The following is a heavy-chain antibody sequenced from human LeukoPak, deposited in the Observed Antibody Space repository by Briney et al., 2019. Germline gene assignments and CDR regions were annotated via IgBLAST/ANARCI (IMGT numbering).Heavy chain of an antibody. D-gene: IGHD4-23*01. CDR2: ISGSGGST. J-gene: IGHJ6*02. V-gene: IGHV3-23*01. CDR3: AKEPVAYYYYGMDV. CDR1: GFTFSSYE. Sequence: PGGSLRLSCAASGFTFSSYEMNWVRQAPGKGLEWVSAISGSGGSTYYADSVKGRFTISRDNSKNTLYLQMNSLRAEDTAVYYCAKEPVAYYYYGMDVWGQGTTVTVSS.